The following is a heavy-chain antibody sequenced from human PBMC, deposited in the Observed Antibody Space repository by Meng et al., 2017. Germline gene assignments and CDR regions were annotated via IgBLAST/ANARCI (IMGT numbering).Heavy chain of an antibody. J-gene: IGHJ4*02. CDR2: IRSKANSYAT. D-gene: IGHD1-26*01. V-gene: IGHV3-73*01. CDR3: TRHGVGGATPPFDY. CDR1: GFTFSGAA. Sequence: GRVGGAGGGVFPAGGSLNLSCAASGFTFSGAAMHWVRQASGKGREWVGRIRSKANSYATAYAASVKGRFTISRDDSKNTAYLQMNSLKTEDTAVYYCTRHGVGGATPPFDYWGQGTLVTVSS.